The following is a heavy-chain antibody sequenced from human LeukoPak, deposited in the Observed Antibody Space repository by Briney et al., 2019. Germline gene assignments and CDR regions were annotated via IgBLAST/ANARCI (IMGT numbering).Heavy chain of an antibody. V-gene: IGHV4-4*07. D-gene: IGHD3-10*01. Sequence: PSETLSLTCTVSGDSISRYYWSWIRQPAGKGLEWIGRIYNGGITTYNPSLKSRVTMSIDTSNNQFSLRLRFVTAADTAVYYCARAAYGSGSKYYYYYYYMDVWGKGTTVTISS. CDR1: GDSISRYY. J-gene: IGHJ6*03. CDR2: IYNGGIT. CDR3: ARAAYGSGSKYYYYYYYMDV.